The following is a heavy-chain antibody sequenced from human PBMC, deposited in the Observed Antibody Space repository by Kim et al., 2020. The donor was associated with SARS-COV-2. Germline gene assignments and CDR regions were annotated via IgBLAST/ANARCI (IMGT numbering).Heavy chain of an antibody. J-gene: IGHJ6*03. D-gene: IGHD5-18*01. CDR3: ASGYSYGLYYYMDV. V-gene: IGHV4-4*07. Sequence: PALKSRDTMSRDPSKNQFSLKLSSVTAADTAVYYCASGYSYGLYYYMDVWGRGTTVTVSS.